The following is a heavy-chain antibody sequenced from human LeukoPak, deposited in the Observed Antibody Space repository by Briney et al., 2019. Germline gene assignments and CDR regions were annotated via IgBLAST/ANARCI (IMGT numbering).Heavy chain of an antibody. CDR1: GGTFSNYA. J-gene: IGHJ5*02. CDR2: IIPIFGTA. D-gene: IGHD2-2*02. Sequence: SVKVSCKASGGTFSNYAISWVRQAPGQGLEWMGGIIPIFGTANYAQKFQGRVTITADESTSTAYMELSSLRSEDTAVYYCADERGCSSTSCYTDDNWFDPWGQGTLVTVSS. V-gene: IGHV1-69*01. CDR3: ADERGCSSTSCYTDDNWFDP.